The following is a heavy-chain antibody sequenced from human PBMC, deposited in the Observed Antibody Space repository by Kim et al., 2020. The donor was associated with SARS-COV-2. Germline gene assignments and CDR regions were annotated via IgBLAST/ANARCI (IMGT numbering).Heavy chain of an antibody. CDR3: AKSRNGSGKSGLFEN. V-gene: IGHV3-23*01. CDR1: GFTFSDYA. CDR2: ISDSGGRT. Sequence: GGSLRLSCAASGFTFSDYAFSWIRQAPGQGLEWVAAISDSGGRTYHADAVKGRFTISRDNSKDTVFLHMNSLRAEDTAVYYCAKSRNGSGKSGLFENWG. J-gene: IGHJ4*01. D-gene: IGHD3-10*01.